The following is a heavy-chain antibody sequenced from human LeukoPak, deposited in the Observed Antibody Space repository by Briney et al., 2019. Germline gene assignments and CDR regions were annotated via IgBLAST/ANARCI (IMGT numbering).Heavy chain of an antibody. J-gene: IGHJ4*02. CDR1: GGSISRSSYD. V-gene: IGHV4-39*01. Sequence: SETLSLTCTVSGGSISRSSYDWGWLRQPPGTGREGIGSNYYSGSTYYNPSLKSPVTISVDTSKNQSSLKLSSVTAADTAVYYCARSLGATTFPYFDYWGQRTLVTVSS. CDR3: ARSLGATTFPYFDY. CDR2: NYYSGST. D-gene: IGHD1-26*01.